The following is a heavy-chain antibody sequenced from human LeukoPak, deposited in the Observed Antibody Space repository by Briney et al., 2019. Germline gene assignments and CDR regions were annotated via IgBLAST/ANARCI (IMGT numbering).Heavy chain of an antibody. D-gene: IGHD2-15*01. V-gene: IGHV1-69*06. Sequence: SVKVSCKASGGTFSSYAISWVRQAPGQGLEWMGGIIPIFGTANYARKFQGRVTITADKSTSTAYMELSSLRSEDTAVYYCATTGYCSGGSCYGEYYYGMDVWGKGTTVTVSS. CDR2: IIPIFGTA. CDR1: GGTFSSYA. J-gene: IGHJ6*04. CDR3: ATTGYCSGGSCYGEYYYGMDV.